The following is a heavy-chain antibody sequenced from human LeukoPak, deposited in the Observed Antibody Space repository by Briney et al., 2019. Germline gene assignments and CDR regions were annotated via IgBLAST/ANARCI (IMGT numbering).Heavy chain of an antibody. D-gene: IGHD6-13*01. Sequence: ASGKVSCKVSGYTLTELSMHWVRQAPGKGLEWMGGFDPEDGETIYAQKFQGRVTMTEDTSTDTAYMELSSLRSEDTAVYYCATGVGYSSSWYVPVFDYWGQGTLVTVSS. CDR2: FDPEDGET. J-gene: IGHJ4*02. V-gene: IGHV1-24*01. CDR1: GYTLTELS. CDR3: ATGVGYSSSWYVPVFDY.